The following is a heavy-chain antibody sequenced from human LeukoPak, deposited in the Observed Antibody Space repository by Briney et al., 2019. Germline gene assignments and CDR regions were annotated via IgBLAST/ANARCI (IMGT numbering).Heavy chain of an antibody. V-gene: IGHV3-9*01. CDR1: GFTFDYYA. CDR2: MRWNCGSI. Sequence: SLRLSCRASGFTFDYYAMHWLRHARAGGREGVSGMRWNCGSIGYAGSVTRRFTISRDNVKSCLYLQLTSLRAEDTALYYCGKDIDRLIAVAGNAFDIWGQGTMVAVSS. CDR3: GKDIDRLIAVAGNAFDI. J-gene: IGHJ3*02. D-gene: IGHD6-19*01.